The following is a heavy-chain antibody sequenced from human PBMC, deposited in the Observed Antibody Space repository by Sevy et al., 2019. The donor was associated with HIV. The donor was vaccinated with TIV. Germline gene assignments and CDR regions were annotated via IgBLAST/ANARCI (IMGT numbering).Heavy chain of an antibody. Sequence: GSLRLSCAASGFTFSDYYMIWIRQAPGKGLEWVSYISSSGSAIYYADSVKGRLTVSRDNAENSLHLQMNSLRAEDTAVYYCARDRRGSYAFDIWGQGTMVTVSS. CDR1: GFTFSDYY. J-gene: IGHJ3*02. CDR2: ISSSGSAI. CDR3: ARDRRGSYAFDI. V-gene: IGHV3-11*01.